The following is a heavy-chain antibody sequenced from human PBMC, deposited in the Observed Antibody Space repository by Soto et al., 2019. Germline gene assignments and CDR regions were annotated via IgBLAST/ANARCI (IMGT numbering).Heavy chain of an antibody. V-gene: IGHV1-69*08. J-gene: IGHJ5*02. D-gene: IGHD3-22*01. CDR1: GGTFSSYT. Sequence: QVQLVQSGAEVKKPGSSVKVSCKASGGTFSSYTISWVRQAPGQGLEWMGRIIPILGIANYAQKFQGRVTITADKSTSTAYMELSSLRSEDTAVYYCARDLLHDSNGYYGDWFDPWGQGTLLTVSS. CDR2: IIPILGIA. CDR3: ARDLLHDSNGYYGDWFDP.